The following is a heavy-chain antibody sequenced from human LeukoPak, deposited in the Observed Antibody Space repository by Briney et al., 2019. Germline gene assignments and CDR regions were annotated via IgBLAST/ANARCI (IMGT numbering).Heavy chain of an antibody. D-gene: IGHD6-13*01. CDR2: IYYSGST. V-gene: IGHV4-39*07. CDR1: GGSISSSSYY. Sequence: SETLSLTCTVSGGSISSSSYYWGWIRQPPGKGLEWIGSIYYSGSTYYNPSLKSRVTISVDTSKNQFSLKLSSVTAADTAVYYCARDRSSSWGYDAFDIWGQGTMVTVSS. J-gene: IGHJ3*02. CDR3: ARDRSSSWGYDAFDI.